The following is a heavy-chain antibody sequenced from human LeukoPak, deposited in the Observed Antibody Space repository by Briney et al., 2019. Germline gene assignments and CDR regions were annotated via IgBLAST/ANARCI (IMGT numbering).Heavy chain of an antibody. CDR1: GGSFSGYY. CDR3: ARGRSSGYFDY. Sequence: SETLSITCAVYGGSFSGYYWSWIRQPPGKGLEWIGEINHSGSTNYNPSLKSRVTISVDTSKNQFSLKLSSVTAADTAVYYCARGRSSGYFDYWGQGTLVTVSS. CDR2: INHSGST. J-gene: IGHJ4*02. D-gene: IGHD6-19*01. V-gene: IGHV4-34*01.